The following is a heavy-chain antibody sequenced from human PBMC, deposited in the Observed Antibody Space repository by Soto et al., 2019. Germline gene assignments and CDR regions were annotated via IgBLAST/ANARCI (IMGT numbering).Heavy chain of an antibody. CDR3: ARGHRIFGVVIMSYYYGMDV. Sequence: GASVKVSCKASGYTFTGYYMHWVRQAPGQGLEWMGWINPNSGGTNYAQKFQGRVTMTRETSISTAYMELSRLRSDDTAVYYCARGHRIFGVVIMSYYYGMDVWGQGTTVTVSS. V-gene: IGHV1-2*02. J-gene: IGHJ6*02. CDR2: INPNSGGT. D-gene: IGHD3-3*01. CDR1: GYTFTGYY.